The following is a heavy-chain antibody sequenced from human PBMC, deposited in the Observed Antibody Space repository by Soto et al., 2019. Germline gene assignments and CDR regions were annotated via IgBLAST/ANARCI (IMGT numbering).Heavy chain of an antibody. Sequence: SETLSLTCTVSGGSISSGDYYWSWIRQPPGKGLEWIGYIYYSGSTYYNPSLKSRVTISVDTSKNQFSLKLSSVTAADTAVYYCARDAREYSSSSSDYWGQGTLVTVSS. V-gene: IGHV4-30-4*01. D-gene: IGHD6-6*01. CDR1: GGSISSGDYY. CDR3: ARDAREYSSSSSDY. J-gene: IGHJ4*02. CDR2: IYYSGST.